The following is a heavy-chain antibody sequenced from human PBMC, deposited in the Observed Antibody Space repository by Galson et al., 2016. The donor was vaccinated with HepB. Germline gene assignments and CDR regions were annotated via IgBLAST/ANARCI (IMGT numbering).Heavy chain of an antibody. CDR3: VRSGATAGGTRYFPF. CDR2: ISAYNGDT. D-gene: IGHD6-13*01. CDR1: GYTLSSHG. V-gene: IGHV1-18*01. Sequence: SVKVSCKASGYTLSSHGISWVRQAPGQGLEWLGWISAYNGDTDYAQKFQGRVTMTTDTSTNTAYMELGSLTSDDTAVYYCVRSGATAGGTRYFPFWARGTPVTVSS. J-gene: IGHJ2*01.